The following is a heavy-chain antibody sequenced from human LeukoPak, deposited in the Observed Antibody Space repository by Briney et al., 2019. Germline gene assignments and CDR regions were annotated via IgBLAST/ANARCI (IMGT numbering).Heavy chain of an antibody. CDR3: ARVRQRIAVAGPSNWFDP. CDR1: GYTFTGYY. CDR2: INPNSGGT. V-gene: IGHV1-2*02. J-gene: IGHJ5*02. D-gene: IGHD6-19*01. Sequence: RGASVKVSCKASGYTFTGYYMHWVRQAPGQGLEWMGWINPNSGGTNYAQKFQGRVTMTRDTSISTAYMELSRLRSDDTAVYYCARVRQRIAVAGPSNWFDPWGQGTLVTVSS.